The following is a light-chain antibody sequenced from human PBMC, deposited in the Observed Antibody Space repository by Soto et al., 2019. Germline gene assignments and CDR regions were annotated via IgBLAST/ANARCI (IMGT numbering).Light chain of an antibody. Sequence: DIQLTQSPSFLSASVGDRVTITCRASQGITSYLAWYQQKPGKAPKLLIYAASTLQSGVPSRFSGSGSGTEFTLTISSLQPEDFATYYCQELYGYPITFGQGTRLEI. CDR1: QGITSY. J-gene: IGKJ5*01. CDR3: QELYGYPIT. V-gene: IGKV1-9*01. CDR2: AAS.